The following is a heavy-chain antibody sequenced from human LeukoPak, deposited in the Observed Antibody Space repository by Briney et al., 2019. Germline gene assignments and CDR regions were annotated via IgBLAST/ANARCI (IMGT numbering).Heavy chain of an antibody. CDR2: FYHSGGT. CDR3: ARSVSSSRFSLWKY. Sequence: SETLSLTCTVSGGSISSYYLSWMRQLPGKGLEWIGYFYHSGGTNHNPSLQGRVTMSIDTSKNQFSLKLTSVTTADTAVYYCARSVSSSRFSLWKYWGQGTLVTVSS. V-gene: IGHV4-59*01. D-gene: IGHD6-13*01. CDR1: GGSISSYY. J-gene: IGHJ4*02.